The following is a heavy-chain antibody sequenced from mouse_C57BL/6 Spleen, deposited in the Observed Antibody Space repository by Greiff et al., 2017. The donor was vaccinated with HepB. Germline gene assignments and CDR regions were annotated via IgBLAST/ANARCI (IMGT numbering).Heavy chain of an antibody. J-gene: IGHJ1*03. CDR2: IDPETGGT. V-gene: IGHV1-15*01. CDR1: GYTFTDYE. Sequence: VQLQQSGAELVRPGASVTLSCKASGYTFTDYEMHWVKQTPVHGLEWIGAIDPETGGTAYNQKFKGKAILTADKSSSTAYMELRSLTSEDSAVYYCTEGVWDVGYFDVWGTGTTVTVSS. CDR3: TEGVWDVGYFDV. D-gene: IGHD4-1*01.